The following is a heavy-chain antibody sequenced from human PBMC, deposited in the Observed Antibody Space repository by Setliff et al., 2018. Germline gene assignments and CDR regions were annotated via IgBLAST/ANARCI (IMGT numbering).Heavy chain of an antibody. D-gene: IGHD6-6*01. Sequence: PSETLSLTCSVSGGSLTNYYWTWIRQPPGKGLEWIGYIAYSGTTNYNPSLNSRVIISLDTSRRQLSLNSLRAEDTAVYYCAKSKYSSSSDAFDIWGQGTMVTVSS. CDR1: GGSLTNYY. CDR2: IAYSGTT. J-gene: IGHJ3*02. CDR3: AKSKYSSSSDAFDI. V-gene: IGHV4-59*01.